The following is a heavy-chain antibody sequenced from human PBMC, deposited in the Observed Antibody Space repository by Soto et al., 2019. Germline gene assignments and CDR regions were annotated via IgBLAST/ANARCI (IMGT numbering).Heavy chain of an antibody. D-gene: IGHD3-16*01. V-gene: IGHV2-5*02. CDR2: IYWDDDK. Sequence: QITLKESGPTLVKPTQTLTLTCTFSGFSLSTSGVGVGWIRQPPGKALEWLALIYWDDDKRYSPSLESRVTITKDTSKNQVVLTMTNMDPVDTATSYCAHIDYYDNRQAFEFWGQGTMVTVSS. CDR3: AHIDYYDNRQAFEF. CDR1: GFSLSTSGVG. J-gene: IGHJ3*01.